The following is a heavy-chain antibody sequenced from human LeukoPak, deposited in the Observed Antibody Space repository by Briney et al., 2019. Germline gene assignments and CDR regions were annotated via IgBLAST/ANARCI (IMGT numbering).Heavy chain of an antibody. J-gene: IGHJ4*02. CDR3: ARGSTRDF. CDR2: INPKDGGT. V-gene: IGHV1-2*06. D-gene: IGHD1-1*01. Sequence: ASVKVSCKASGYTFTAYYIHWVRQAPGQGLEWMGRINPKDGGTNYTQRFQGRVAMTRDTSINTAYLELSSLTSDDTAVYYCARGSTRDFWGQGTLLIVSS. CDR1: GYTFTAYY.